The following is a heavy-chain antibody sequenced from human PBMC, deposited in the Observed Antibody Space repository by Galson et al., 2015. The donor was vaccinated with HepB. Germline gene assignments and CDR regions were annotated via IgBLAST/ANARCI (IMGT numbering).Heavy chain of an antibody. CDR2: MNPNSGNT. CDR1: GYTFTSYD. J-gene: IGHJ4*02. D-gene: IGHD6-13*01. Sequence: SVKVSCKASGYTFTSYDINWVRQATGQGLEWMGWMNPNSGNTGYAQKFQGRVTMTRNTSISTAYMELSSLRSEDTAVYYCARGSSSSWFPAYWGQGTLVTVSS. V-gene: IGHV1-8*01. CDR3: ARGSSSSWFPAY.